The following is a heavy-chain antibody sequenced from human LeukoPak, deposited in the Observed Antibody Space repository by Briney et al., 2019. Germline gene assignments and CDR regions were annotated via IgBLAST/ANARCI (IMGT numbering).Heavy chain of an antibody. V-gene: IGHV4-59*01. CDR1: GGSISSYY. Sequence: SETLSLTCTVSGGSISSYYWSWIRQPPGKGLEWIGYIYYSGSTNYNPSLKSRVTISVDTSKNQFSLKLSSVTAADTAVYYCARDGYSSGWYEYWGQGTLVTVSS. CDR2: IYYSGST. J-gene: IGHJ4*02. CDR3: ARDGYSSGWYEY. D-gene: IGHD6-19*01.